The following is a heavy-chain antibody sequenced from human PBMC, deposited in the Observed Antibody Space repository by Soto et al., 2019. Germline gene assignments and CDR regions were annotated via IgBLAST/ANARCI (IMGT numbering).Heavy chain of an antibody. D-gene: IGHD2-2*01. CDR1: GFAFNNYG. Sequence: SLRLSCTFSGFAFNNYGINWVRQAPGKGLEWVSSISKSDYTYYSDSVKGRFTISRDNAKNSVSLQMNTLRVEDTAVYYCAREESIIIPAESDFWGQGTLVTVSS. J-gene: IGHJ4*02. CDR2: ISKSDYT. V-gene: IGHV3-21*01. CDR3: AREESIIIPAESDF.